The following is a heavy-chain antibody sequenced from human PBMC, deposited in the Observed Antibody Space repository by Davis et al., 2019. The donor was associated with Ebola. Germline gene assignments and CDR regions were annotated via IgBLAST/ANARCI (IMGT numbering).Heavy chain of an antibody. Sequence: PSETLSLTCTVSGVSVSSPTHFWSWIRQPPGQGLEWIGEIHHSGSTNYNPSLKSRVTISVDTSKNQFSLKLSSVTAADTAVYYCARGIDAAQGSFAWGQGTLVTVSS. J-gene: IGHJ5*02. V-gene: IGHV4-34*01. D-gene: IGHD6-6*01. CDR2: IHHSGST. CDR1: GVSVSSPTHF. CDR3: ARGIDAAQGSFA.